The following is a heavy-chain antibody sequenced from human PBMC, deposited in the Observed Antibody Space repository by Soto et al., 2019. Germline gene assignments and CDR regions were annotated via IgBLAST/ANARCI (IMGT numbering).Heavy chain of an antibody. CDR2: INPKTGGT. Sequence: ASVKVSCKASGYTFTDYYMHWVRQAPGQGLEWMGWINPKTGGTNYVQKFQGRVTMTRDTSITTAYMELSRLRSDDTAVYYCARDPWNYVSGWFDPWGQGTLVTVSS. D-gene: IGHD1-7*01. J-gene: IGHJ5*02. CDR1: GYTFTDYY. V-gene: IGHV1-2*02. CDR3: ARDPWNYVSGWFDP.